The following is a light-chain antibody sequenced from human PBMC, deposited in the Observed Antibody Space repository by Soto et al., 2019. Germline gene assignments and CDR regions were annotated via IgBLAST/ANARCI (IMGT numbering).Light chain of an antibody. Sequence: DIQMTQSPSTLSASVGDRVTITCRASQSISSWLAWYQQKPGKAPKLLIYKASSLESGVPSRFSGSGSGTEFTLTISSLQPDDLATYYCQQYNSYLTFGGGTKVEIK. CDR2: KAS. CDR3: QQYNSYLT. V-gene: IGKV1-5*03. CDR1: QSISSW. J-gene: IGKJ4*01.